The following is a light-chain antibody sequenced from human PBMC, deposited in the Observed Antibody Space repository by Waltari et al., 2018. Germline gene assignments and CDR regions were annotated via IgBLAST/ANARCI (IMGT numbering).Light chain of an antibody. V-gene: IGLV2-11*01. CDR1: SSDVGGYNF. CDR3: CSYAGSDIRV. J-gene: IGLJ3*02. CDR2: DAS. Sequence: QSALTQPRSVSGSPGQSVTISCTGSSSDVGGYNFVLWYQQHPGKVPKLMIYDASKRPSGGPDRFSGSKSGNTASLTISGLQAEDEADYYCCSYAGSDIRVFGGGTKLTVL.